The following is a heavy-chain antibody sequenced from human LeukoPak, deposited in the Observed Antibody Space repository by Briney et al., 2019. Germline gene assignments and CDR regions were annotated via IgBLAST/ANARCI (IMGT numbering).Heavy chain of an antibody. D-gene: IGHD5-18*01. J-gene: IGHJ4*02. CDR2: IHYSGSI. V-gene: IGHV4-61*01. CDR1: GRSVSSDNYY. Sequence: SETLSLTCAVSGRSVSSDNYYWSWIRQPPGKGLEWIGDIHYSGSISYNPSLKSRVTISVDTSKNQLSLKLSSVTAADTAVYHCARACARYSYTYYFDYWGQGTLVTVSS. CDR3: ARACARYSYTYYFDY.